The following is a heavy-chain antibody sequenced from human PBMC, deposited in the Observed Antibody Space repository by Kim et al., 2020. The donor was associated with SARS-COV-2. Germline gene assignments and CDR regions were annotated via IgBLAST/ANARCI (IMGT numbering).Heavy chain of an antibody. CDR3: AKDHPSPGWPTFGD. CDR2: ITNNNGKT. J-gene: IGHJ1*01. V-gene: IGHV3-23*01. D-gene: IGHD6-19*01. CDR1: GFAVYRFA. Sequence: GGSLRLFCAASGFAVYRFAMNWVRQAPGKGLEWISAITNNNGKTYYQDSVKGWFTISRDEAKNIVFLHMNSLRVEDTAVYYCAKDHPSPGWPTFGDWGQGTLVAVAT.